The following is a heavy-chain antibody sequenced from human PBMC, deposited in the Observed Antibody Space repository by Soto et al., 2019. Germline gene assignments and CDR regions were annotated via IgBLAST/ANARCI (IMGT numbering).Heavy chain of an antibody. CDR1: GGSISSSTYY. Sequence: SETLSLSCTVSGGSISSSTYYWSWVRQNPGKGLEWIGHIYHSGRTYYNPSLKSRVGILVDTSKNQFSLNLNSVTAADTAVYYCARWVEVSLDYFDSWGQGTPVTVSS. J-gene: IGHJ4*02. CDR2: IYHSGRT. D-gene: IGHD1-20*01. CDR3: ARWVEVSLDYFDS. V-gene: IGHV4-31*03.